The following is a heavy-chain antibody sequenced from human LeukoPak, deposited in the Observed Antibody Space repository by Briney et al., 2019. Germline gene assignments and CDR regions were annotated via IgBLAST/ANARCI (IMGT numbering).Heavy chain of an antibody. Sequence: PSETLSLTCTVSGGSISSYYWSWIRQPPGKGLEWIGYIYYSGSTNYNPSLKSRVTISVDTSKNQFSLKLSSVTAADTAVYYCARDSDLYYFDYWGQGTLVTVSS. D-gene: IGHD3-10*01. V-gene: IGHV4-59*12. CDR2: IYYSGST. CDR1: GGSISSYY. J-gene: IGHJ4*02. CDR3: ARDSDLYYFDY.